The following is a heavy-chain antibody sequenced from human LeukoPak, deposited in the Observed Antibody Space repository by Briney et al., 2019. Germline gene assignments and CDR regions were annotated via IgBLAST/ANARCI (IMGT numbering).Heavy chain of an antibody. CDR3: ALGAVAGLRHFDY. CDR2: ISWNSGSI. Sequence: GRSLRLSCAASGFTFDDHAMHWVRQAPGKGLEWVSGISWNSGSIGYADSVKGRFTISRDNAKNSLYLQMNSLRAEDTALYYCALGAVAGLRHFDYWGQGTLVTVSS. J-gene: IGHJ4*02. D-gene: IGHD6-19*01. CDR1: GFTFDDHA. V-gene: IGHV3-9*01.